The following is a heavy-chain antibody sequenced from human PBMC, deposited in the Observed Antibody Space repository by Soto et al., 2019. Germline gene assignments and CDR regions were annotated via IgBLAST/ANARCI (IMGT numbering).Heavy chain of an antibody. D-gene: IGHD1-1*01. Sequence: VQLVQSGAEVKKPGASVKVSCKASGYTFTGYYMHWVRQAPGQGLEWMGWINPHSGGTNYAQKFKGWVTMTKDTSISNAYMDLSRLRSYETAVYYGARDARGYEAPMDYWGQGTLVTVSS. V-gene: IGHV1-2*04. CDR3: ARDARGYEAPMDY. CDR1: GYTFTGYY. CDR2: INPHSGGT. J-gene: IGHJ4*02.